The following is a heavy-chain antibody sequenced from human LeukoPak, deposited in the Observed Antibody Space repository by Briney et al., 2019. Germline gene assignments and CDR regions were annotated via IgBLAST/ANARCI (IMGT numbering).Heavy chain of an antibody. CDR2: ISAYNGNT. V-gene: IGHV1-18*04. J-gene: IGHJ4*02. Sequence: GASVKVSCKASGYTFTSYYMHWVRQAPGQGLEWMGWISAYNGNTNYAQKLQGRVTMTTDTSTSTAYMELRSLRSDDTAVYYCARVRYYDSSGYLDYWGQGTLVTVSS. CDR3: ARVRYYDSSGYLDY. D-gene: IGHD3-22*01. CDR1: GYTFTSYY.